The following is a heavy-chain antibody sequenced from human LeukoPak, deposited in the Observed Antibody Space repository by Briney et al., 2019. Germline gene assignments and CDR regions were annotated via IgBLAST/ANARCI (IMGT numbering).Heavy chain of an antibody. V-gene: IGHV3-7*05. CDR1: GFTFSSYW. CDR2: IKRDGSEK. Sequence: PGGSLRLSCAASGFTFSSYWMSWVRQAPGKGLEWVANIKRDGSEKYYVDSVKGRLTISRDNAENSLYLQMNSLRAEDTAVYYCARARDYGSGKANAFDIWGQGPMVTVSS. CDR3: ARARDYGSGKANAFDI. D-gene: IGHD3-10*01. J-gene: IGHJ3*02.